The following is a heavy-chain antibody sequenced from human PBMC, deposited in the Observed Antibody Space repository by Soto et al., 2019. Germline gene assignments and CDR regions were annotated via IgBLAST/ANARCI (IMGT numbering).Heavy chain of an antibody. Sequence: QVQLVQSGAEVKKPGASVKVSCKASGYTFTGYYMHWVRQAPGQGLEWMGWINPNSGGTNYAQKFQGRVTITRNTSISTAYMELSRLRSDDTAVYYCARGVRLWAYCGGDCYSVDYWGQGTLVTVSS. CDR1: GYTFTGYY. V-gene: IGHV1-2*02. CDR2: INPNSGGT. D-gene: IGHD2-21*02. J-gene: IGHJ4*02. CDR3: ARGVRLWAYCGGDCYSVDY.